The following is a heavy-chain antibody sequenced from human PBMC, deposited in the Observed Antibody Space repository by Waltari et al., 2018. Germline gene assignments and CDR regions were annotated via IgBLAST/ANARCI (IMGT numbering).Heavy chain of an antibody. Sequence: QVQLVQSGAEVTKPGSSVKVSCKASGGTFSSYAISWVRQAPGQGLEWMGGIIPIFGTANYAQKFQGRVTITADESTSTAYMELSSLRSEDTAVYYCARGVGSVLEWLLPFDYWGQGTLVTVSS. CDR3: ARGVGSVLEWLLPFDY. J-gene: IGHJ4*02. D-gene: IGHD3-3*01. V-gene: IGHV1-69*13. CDR2: IIPIFGTA. CDR1: GGTFSSYA.